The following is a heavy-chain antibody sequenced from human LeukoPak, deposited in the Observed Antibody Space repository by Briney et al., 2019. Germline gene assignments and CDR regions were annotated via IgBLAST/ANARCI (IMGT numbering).Heavy chain of an antibody. CDR3: AREGYYRDYFDY. Sequence: VGSLRLSCAASGFTFSSYGMHWVRQAPGKGLEWVAVIWYDGSNKYYADSVKGRFTISRDNSKNTLYLQMNSLRAEDTAVYYCAREGYYRDYFDYWGQGTLVTVSS. D-gene: IGHD3-3*01. CDR2: IWYDGSNK. V-gene: IGHV3-33*01. CDR1: GFTFSSYG. J-gene: IGHJ4*02.